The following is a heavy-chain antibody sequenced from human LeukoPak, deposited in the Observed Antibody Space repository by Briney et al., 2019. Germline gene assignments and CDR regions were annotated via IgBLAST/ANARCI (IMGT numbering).Heavy chain of an antibody. Sequence: PGGSLRLSCAASGFTFSSYAMSWVRQAPGKGLEWVANIKQDGSEKYYVDSVKGRFTISRDNAKNSLYLQMNSLRAEDTAVYYCARVRGGNWGQGTLVTVSS. D-gene: IGHD3-10*01. CDR3: ARVRGGN. CDR2: IKQDGSEK. CDR1: GFTFSSYA. V-gene: IGHV3-7*04. J-gene: IGHJ4*02.